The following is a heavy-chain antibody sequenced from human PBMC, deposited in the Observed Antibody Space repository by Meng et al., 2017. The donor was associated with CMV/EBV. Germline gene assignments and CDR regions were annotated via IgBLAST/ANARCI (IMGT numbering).Heavy chain of an antibody. CDR1: GGTFSSYA. D-gene: IGHD1-26*01. CDR2: IIPIFGTA. V-gene: IGHV1-69*05. CDR3: ARAEWELLFITSSWFDP. Sequence: SVKVSCKASGGTFSSYAISWVRQAPGQGLEWMGGIIPIFGTANYAQKFQGRVTITTDESTSTAYMELSSLRSEDTTVYYCARAEWELLFITSSWFDPWGQGTLVTVSS. J-gene: IGHJ5*02.